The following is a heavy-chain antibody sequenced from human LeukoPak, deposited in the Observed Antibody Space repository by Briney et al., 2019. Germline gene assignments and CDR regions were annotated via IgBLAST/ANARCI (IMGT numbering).Heavy chain of an antibody. CDR2: IYSRGTT. CDR3: ARQTSTRGGFFDWIYPPDF. Sequence: SETLSLTCSVSGGSISLSYYYWGWIRQTPGKGLEWIGTIYSRGTTYYNPSLKSRITISVDTSKRQFSLNLRSVTAADTAVYFCARQTSTRGGFFDWIYPPDFWGQGILVTVSS. V-gene: IGHV4-39*01. J-gene: IGHJ4*02. CDR1: GGSISLSYYY. D-gene: IGHD3-9*01.